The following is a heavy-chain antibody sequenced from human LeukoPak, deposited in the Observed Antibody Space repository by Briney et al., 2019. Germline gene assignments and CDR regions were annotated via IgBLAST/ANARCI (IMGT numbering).Heavy chain of an antibody. CDR1: GGSISSSSAY. D-gene: IGHD5-18*01. J-gene: IGHJ4*02. CDR2: IYYSEDT. Sequence: SETLSLTCTVSGGSISSSSAYWGWIRQPPGKGLEWIGSIYYSEDTYYNPSLKSRVTISADTSKNQFSLTLGSVSATDTAVYYCVSPRGFSYGYFDYWGQGTLVTVSS. CDR3: VSPRGFSYGYFDY. V-gene: IGHV4-39*01.